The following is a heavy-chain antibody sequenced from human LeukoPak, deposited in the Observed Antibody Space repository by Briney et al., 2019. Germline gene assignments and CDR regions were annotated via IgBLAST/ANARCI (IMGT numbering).Heavy chain of an antibody. CDR2: IYYSGST. CDR3: AGQDYGDKFDY. CDR1: GGSISSYY. V-gene: IGHV4-59*08. D-gene: IGHD4-17*01. Sequence: PSETLSLTCTVSGGSISSYYWSWIRQPPGKGLEWIGYIYYSGSTNYNPSLKSRVTISVDTSKNQFSLKLSSVTAADTAVYYCAGQDYGDKFDYWGQGTLVTVSS. J-gene: IGHJ4*02.